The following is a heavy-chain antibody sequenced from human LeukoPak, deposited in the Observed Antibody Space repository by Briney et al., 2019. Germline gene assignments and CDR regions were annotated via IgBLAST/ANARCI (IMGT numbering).Heavy chain of an antibody. CDR2: ITVSGGTT. Sequence: GGSLRLSCAASEFTFSSYAMQWVRQAPGKGLEWVSGITVSGGTTYYTDSVKGRFTISRDNSKNTLYLQMNSLRAEDTAVYYCAKRITVVARDAFDLWGQGTMVTVSA. V-gene: IGHV3-23*01. CDR3: AKRITVVARDAFDL. D-gene: IGHD1-14*01. J-gene: IGHJ3*01. CDR1: EFTFSSYA.